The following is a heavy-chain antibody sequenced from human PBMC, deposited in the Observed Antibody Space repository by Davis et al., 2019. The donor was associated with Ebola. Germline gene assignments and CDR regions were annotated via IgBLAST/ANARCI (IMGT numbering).Heavy chain of an antibody. J-gene: IGHJ1*01. CDR2: ISGSGGST. Sequence: GESLKISCAASGFTFSSYAMSWVRQAPGKGLEWVSAISGSGGSTYYADSVKGRFTISRDNSKNTLYLQMNSLRAEDTAVYYCAREEADDCSGYYHEYFQHWGQGTLVTVSS. V-gene: IGHV3-23*01. CDR3: AREEADDCSGYYHEYFQH. CDR1: GFTFSSYA. D-gene: IGHD3-22*01.